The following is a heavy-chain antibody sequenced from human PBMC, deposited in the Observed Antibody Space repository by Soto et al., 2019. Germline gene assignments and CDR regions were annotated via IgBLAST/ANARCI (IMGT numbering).Heavy chain of an antibody. CDR3: ARAGDYDAFDI. J-gene: IGHJ3*02. V-gene: IGHV1-69*01. D-gene: IGHD1-1*01. CDR1: GGTFSRNA. Sequence: QVQLVQSGAEVKKPGSSVKVSCKASGGTFSRNAINWVRQAPGHGLEWMGGIIPLFGTANYAQNFQGRVTITADESASTVHMELRSLRSEDTAVYYCARAGDYDAFDIWGQGTMVTVSS. CDR2: IIPLFGTA.